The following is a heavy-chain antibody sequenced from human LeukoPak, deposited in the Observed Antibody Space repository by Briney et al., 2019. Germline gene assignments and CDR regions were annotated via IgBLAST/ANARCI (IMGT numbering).Heavy chain of an antibody. J-gene: IGHJ5*02. CDR1: GFIVSSNY. V-gene: IGHV4-39*07. D-gene: IGHD6-13*01. CDR2: IYYSGST. Sequence: KAGGSLRLSCAASGFIVSSNYMSWVRQPPGKGLEWIGSIYYSGSTYYNPSLKSRVTISVDTSKNQFSLKLSSVTAADTAVYYCARESSSWFDPWGQGTLVTVSS. CDR3: ARESSSWFDP.